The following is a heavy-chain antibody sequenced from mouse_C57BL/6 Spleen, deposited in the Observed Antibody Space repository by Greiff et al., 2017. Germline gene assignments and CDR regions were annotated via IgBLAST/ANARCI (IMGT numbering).Heavy chain of an antibody. CDR3: ARDGTTARYFDV. D-gene: IGHD1-2*01. CDR2: ISYDGSN. Sequence: EVKLMESGPGLVKPSQSLSLTCSVTGYSITSGYYWNWIRQFPGNKLEWMGYISYDGSNNYNPSLKNRISITRDTSKNQFFLKLNSVTTEDTATYYCARDGTTARYFDVWGTGTTVTVSS. V-gene: IGHV3-6*01. J-gene: IGHJ1*03. CDR1: GYSITSGYY.